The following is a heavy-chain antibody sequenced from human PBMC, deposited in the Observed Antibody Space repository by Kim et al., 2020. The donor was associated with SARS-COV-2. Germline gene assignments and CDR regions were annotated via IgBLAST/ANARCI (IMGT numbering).Heavy chain of an antibody. CDR2: INPDTGAS. J-gene: IGHJ4*02. CDR1: GYTFKGFS. D-gene: IGHD1-20*01. V-gene: IGHV1-2*06. CDR3: ARAQPSVTGHYPDF. Sequence: ASVKVSCKTSGYTFKGFSIHWVRQAPGLGLEWVGRINPDTGASVFAQKFQGRVTTTIDTSITTAYLELTGLTSDDTAGYFCARAQPSVTGHYPDFWGQG.